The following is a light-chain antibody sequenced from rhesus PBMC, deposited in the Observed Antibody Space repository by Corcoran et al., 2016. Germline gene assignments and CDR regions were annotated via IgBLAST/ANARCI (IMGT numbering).Light chain of an antibody. J-gene: IGKJ4*01. CDR2: STS. CDR1: QGISSW. V-gene: IGKV1-33*02. Sequence: VGDRVTITCQASQGISSWLAWYQQKPGKAPQLLISSTSSLQSGVPSRFSGSGSGTDFTLTISSLQPEDFATDYCQQHNSYPLTFGGGTKVEIK. CDR3: QQHNSYPLT.